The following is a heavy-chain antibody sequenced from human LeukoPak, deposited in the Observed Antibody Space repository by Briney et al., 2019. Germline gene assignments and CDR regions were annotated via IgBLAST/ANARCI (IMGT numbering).Heavy chain of an antibody. J-gene: IGHJ4*02. D-gene: IGHD3-10*01. CDR1: GYTLTELS. V-gene: IGHV1-24*01. CDR2: FDPEDGET. Sequence: ASVKVSCKVSGYTLTELSMHWVRQAPGKGLEWMGGFDPEDGETIYARKFQGRVTMTEDTSTDTAYMELSSLRSEDTAVYYCATVPRSGSYYNVFDYWGQGTLVTVSS. CDR3: ATVPRSGSYYNVFDY.